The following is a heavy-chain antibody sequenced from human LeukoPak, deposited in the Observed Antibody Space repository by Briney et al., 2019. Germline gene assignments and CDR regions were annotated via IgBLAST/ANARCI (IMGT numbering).Heavy chain of an antibody. CDR1: GGSISSYY. V-gene: IGHV4-59*01. CDR2: IYYSGST. CDR3: ARVLVGWSEAWFDP. Sequence: SETLSLTCTVSGGSISSYYWSWIRQPPGKGLEWIGYIYYSGSTNYNPSLKSRVTISVDTSKNQFSLKLSSVTAADTAVYYCARVLVGWSEAWFDPWGQGTLVTVSS. D-gene: IGHD1-26*01. J-gene: IGHJ5*02.